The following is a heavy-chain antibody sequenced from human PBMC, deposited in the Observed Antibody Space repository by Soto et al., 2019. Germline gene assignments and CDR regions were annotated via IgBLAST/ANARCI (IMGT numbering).Heavy chain of an antibody. CDR1: GGSISSGDYY. Sequence: QVQLQESGPGLVKPSQTLSLTCTVSGGSISSGDYYWSWIRQPPGKGLEWIGYIYYSGSTYYNPSLKIPVTISVDTAKNQSSLKLSSVTAADSAVYYCARDRAGYYDILTGYLNWFDPWGQGTLVTVSS. D-gene: IGHD3-9*01. CDR3: ARDRAGYYDILTGYLNWFDP. J-gene: IGHJ5*02. CDR2: IYYSGST. V-gene: IGHV4-30-4*01.